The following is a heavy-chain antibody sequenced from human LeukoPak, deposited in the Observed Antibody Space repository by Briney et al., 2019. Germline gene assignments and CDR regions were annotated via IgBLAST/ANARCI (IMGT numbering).Heavy chain of an antibody. V-gene: IGHV3-30*18. Sequence: GGSLRLSCAASGFTFSNYDMHWVRQAPGKGLEWVAIISYDGSNKYFVDSVKGLFTISRDNPKNTLYLQMNSLRAEDTAVYYCAKGPDRSGYYSLDYWGQGTLVTVSS. CDR1: GFTFSNYD. CDR3: AKGPDRSGYYSLDY. D-gene: IGHD3-22*01. J-gene: IGHJ4*02. CDR2: ISYDGSNK.